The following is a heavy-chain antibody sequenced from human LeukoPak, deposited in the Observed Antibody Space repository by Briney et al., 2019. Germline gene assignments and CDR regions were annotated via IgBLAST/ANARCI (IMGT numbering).Heavy chain of an antibody. Sequence: SETLSLTCAVSGGSINGYYWSWIRQPAGKGLEWIGRIYTSGSTNYNPSLKSRVTMSVDTSKNQFSLNLTSVTAADTAVYYCVRDPLGAAYYYGMAVWGQGTTVTVSS. CDR1: GGSINGYY. D-gene: IGHD7-27*01. CDR2: IYTSGST. CDR3: VRDPLGAAYYYGMAV. J-gene: IGHJ6*02. V-gene: IGHV4-4*07.